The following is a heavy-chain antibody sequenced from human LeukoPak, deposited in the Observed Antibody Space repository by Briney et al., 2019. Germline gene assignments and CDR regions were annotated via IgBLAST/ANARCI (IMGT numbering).Heavy chain of an antibody. V-gene: IGHV4-4*02. CDR2: IYHSGST. CDR3: ASLNRVGAKEDDY. J-gene: IGHJ4*02. D-gene: IGHD1-26*01. Sequence: SGTLSLTCAVSGGSTSSSNWWSWVRQPPGKGLEWIGEIYHSGSTNYNPSLKSRVTISVDKSKNQFSLKLSSVTAADTAVYYCASLNRVGAKEDDYWGQGTLVTVSS. CDR1: GGSTSSSNW.